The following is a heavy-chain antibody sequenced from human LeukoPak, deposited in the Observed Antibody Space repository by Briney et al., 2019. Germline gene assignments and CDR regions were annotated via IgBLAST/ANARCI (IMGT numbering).Heavy chain of an antibody. CDR2: ISFHGKIT. CDR1: GFTFSSFG. CDR3: AKDSYYSGSPIEN. J-gene: IGHJ3*01. Sequence: PGGSLRLSCVASGFTFSSFGMHWVRQAPGKGLEWVAIISFHGKITYYTDSVKGRFTISRDNSKDTLYLQMSSLRPEDTAVYYCAKDSYYSGSPIENWGQGTMVTVSS. V-gene: IGHV3-30*18. D-gene: IGHD1-26*01.